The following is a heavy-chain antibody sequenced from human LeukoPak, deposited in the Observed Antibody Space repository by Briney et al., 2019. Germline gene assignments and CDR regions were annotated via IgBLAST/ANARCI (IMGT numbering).Heavy chain of an antibody. CDR2: INPNSGGT. D-gene: IGHD6-13*01. Sequence: ASVTVSCKASRYTFTGYYLHWVRPAPGRGLAWMGWINPNSGGTNYAQRFQGRVTMTRDTYISTAYMELSSLRSDDTAVYYCARELPRIAAAGISSDYWGQGTLVTVSS. CDR3: ARELPRIAAAGISSDY. CDR1: RYTFTGYY. V-gene: IGHV1-2*02. J-gene: IGHJ4*02.